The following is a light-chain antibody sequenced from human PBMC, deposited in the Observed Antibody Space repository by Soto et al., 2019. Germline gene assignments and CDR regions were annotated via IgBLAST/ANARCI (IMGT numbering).Light chain of an antibody. CDR1: QSVSSN. CDR2: GAS. CDR3: QPYNNWPPWT. V-gene: IGKV3-15*01. Sequence: EIVMTQPPATLSVSPGERATLSCRASQSVSSNLAWYQQKPGQAPSLLIYGASNRATGIPARFSGSGSGTEFTLTISSLQSEDFAVYYCQPYNNWPPWTFGQGTKVEIK. J-gene: IGKJ1*01.